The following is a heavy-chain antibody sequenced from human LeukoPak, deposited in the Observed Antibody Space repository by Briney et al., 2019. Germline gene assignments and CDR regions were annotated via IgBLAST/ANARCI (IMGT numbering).Heavy chain of an antibody. Sequence: SETLSLTCTVSGGSISSYYWSWIRQPPGKGLEWIGYIYYSGSTNYNPSLKSRVTISVDTSKNQFSLKLSSVTAADTAVYYCARVTLNFDWLSFDYWGQGTLVTVSS. V-gene: IGHV4-59*01. J-gene: IGHJ4*02. CDR2: IYYSGST. CDR1: GGSISSYY. D-gene: IGHD3-9*01. CDR3: ARVTLNFDWLSFDY.